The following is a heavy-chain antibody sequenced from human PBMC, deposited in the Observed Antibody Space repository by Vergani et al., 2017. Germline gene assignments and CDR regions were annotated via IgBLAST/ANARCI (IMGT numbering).Heavy chain of an antibody. CDR1: GGSFSGYY. CDR3: ARHSHSSGWYRFYRSFAFDI. Sequence: QVQLQQWGAGLLKPSETLSLTCAVYGGSFSGYYWSWIRQPPGKGLEWIGSIYHSGSTYYNPSLKSRVTMSVDTSKNQFSLKLSSVTAADTAVYYCARHSHSSGWYRFYRSFAFDIWGQGTMVTVSS. D-gene: IGHD6-19*01. J-gene: IGHJ3*02. CDR2: IYHSGST. V-gene: IGHV4-34*01.